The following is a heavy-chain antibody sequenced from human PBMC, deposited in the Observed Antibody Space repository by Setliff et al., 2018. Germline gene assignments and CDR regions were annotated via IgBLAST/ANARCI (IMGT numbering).Heavy chain of an antibody. CDR1: GGSFSGYY. J-gene: IGHJ3*02. CDR3: ARGADTVVAPYDAFDI. V-gene: IGHV4-34*01. CDR2: INHSGST. D-gene: IGHD2-15*01. Sequence: SETLSLTCAVYGGSFSGYYWSWIRQPPGKGLEWIGEINHSGSTNYNPSLKSRVTISVDKSKNQFSLKLSSVTAADTAVYYCARGADTVVAPYDAFDIWGQGTMVTVSS.